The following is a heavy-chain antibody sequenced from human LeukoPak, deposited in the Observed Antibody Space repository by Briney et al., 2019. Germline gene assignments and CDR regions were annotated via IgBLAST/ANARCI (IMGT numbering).Heavy chain of an antibody. Sequence: SETLSLTCTVSGGSITGSHWSWLRQSAGKGLEWIGRIYSSRTTNYNPSLKSRVTMSLDTSKNQFSLRLSSMTAADTAVYYCARGAYSFDYWGQGTLVTVSS. J-gene: IGHJ4*02. V-gene: IGHV4-4*07. CDR3: ARGAYSFDY. CDR2: IYSSRTT. CDR1: GGSITGSH.